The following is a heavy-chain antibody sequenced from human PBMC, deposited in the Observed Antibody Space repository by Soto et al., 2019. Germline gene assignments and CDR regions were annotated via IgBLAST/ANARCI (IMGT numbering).Heavy chain of an antibody. V-gene: IGHV1-69*01. CDR3: ARAFYRSPNDGWLDP. CDR1: GGTFSSYA. Sequence: QVQLVQSGAEGKKPGSSVKVSCKASGGTFSSYAISWVRQPPGQGLEWMGWIIPIFGTANYAQKFQARVTITADESTSTAYMELSSLSSEDTDVYYCARAFYRSPNDGWLDPWGQGTLVTVSS. J-gene: IGHJ5*02. CDR2: IIPIFGTA. D-gene: IGHD6-13*01.